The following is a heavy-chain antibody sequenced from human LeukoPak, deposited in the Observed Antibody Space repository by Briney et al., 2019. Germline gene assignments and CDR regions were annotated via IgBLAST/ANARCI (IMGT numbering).Heavy chain of an antibody. J-gene: IGHJ4*02. Sequence: PSETLSLTCTVSSYSISSGYYWGWIRQPPGKGLEWIGSIYHSGSTYYNPSLKSRVTISVDTSKNQFSLKLSSVTAADTAVYYCARGVVVAATLSYYFDYWGQGTLVTVSS. CDR2: IYHSGST. V-gene: IGHV4-38-2*02. CDR1: SYSISSGYY. D-gene: IGHD2-15*01. CDR3: ARGVVVAATLSYYFDY.